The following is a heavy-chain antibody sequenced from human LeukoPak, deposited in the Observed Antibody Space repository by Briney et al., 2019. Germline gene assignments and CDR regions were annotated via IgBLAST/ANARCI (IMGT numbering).Heavy chain of an antibody. D-gene: IGHD3-22*01. J-gene: IGHJ1*01. V-gene: IGHV3-9*01. CDR1: GFTFDDYA. Sequence: GGSLRLSCAASGFTFDDYAMHWVRQAPGKGLEWVSGISWNSGSIGYADSVKGRFVISRDNAKNSLYLQMNSLRAEDTALYYCAKSPRSGYYYEGYFQYCGQGTLVTVSS. CDR2: ISWNSGSI. CDR3: AKSPRSGYYYEGYFQY.